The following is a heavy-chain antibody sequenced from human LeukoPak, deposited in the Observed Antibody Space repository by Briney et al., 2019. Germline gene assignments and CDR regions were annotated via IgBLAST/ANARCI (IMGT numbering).Heavy chain of an antibody. J-gene: IGHJ4*02. CDR2: ISGSGGST. Sequence: GGSLRLSCAVSGFTFSSHAMSWVRQAPGKGLEWASVISGSGGSTYYADSVKGRFTTSRNNSKNTLYLQMNSLRAEDTAVYYCAKALRAYCGGDCIRDYWGQGTLVTVSS. CDR3: AKALRAYCGGDCIRDY. CDR1: GFTFSSHA. D-gene: IGHD2-21*02. V-gene: IGHV3-23*01.